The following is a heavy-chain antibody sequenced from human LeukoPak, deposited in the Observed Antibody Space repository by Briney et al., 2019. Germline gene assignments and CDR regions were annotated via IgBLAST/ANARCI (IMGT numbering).Heavy chain of an antibody. Sequence: ASETLSLTRTVSGGSISSISYYWGWLRQPPGKGLEWIGSIYYSGSTYYNPSLKSRVTISVGTSKNQFSLKLSSVTAADTAVYYCARRAMTTVDYWGQGTLVTVSS. CDR2: IYYSGST. V-gene: IGHV4-39*01. CDR3: ARRAMTTVDY. D-gene: IGHD4-17*01. J-gene: IGHJ4*02. CDR1: GGSISSISYY.